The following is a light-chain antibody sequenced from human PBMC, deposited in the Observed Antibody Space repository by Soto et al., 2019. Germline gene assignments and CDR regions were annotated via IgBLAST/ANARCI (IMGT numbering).Light chain of an antibody. CDR2: GAS. CDR3: QQINSTPWT. Sequence: DIPMTQSPSSLSASVGDRVTITCRASQSLSSYLNWYQQKPGKAPKLLIYGASSLQSGVPSRFSGSGSDTFFPLTISSRQPEDFATSSWQQINSTPWTFGQGTKVEIK. J-gene: IGKJ1*01. CDR1: QSLSSY. V-gene: IGKV1-39*01.